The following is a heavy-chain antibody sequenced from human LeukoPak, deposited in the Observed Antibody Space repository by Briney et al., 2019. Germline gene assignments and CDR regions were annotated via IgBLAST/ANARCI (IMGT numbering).Heavy chain of an antibody. CDR1: GFTFSSYA. CDR3: AKDTTPRYGDPFDY. CDR2: ISGRGGST. J-gene: IGHJ4*02. Sequence: TGGSLRLSCAASGFTFSSYAMSWVRQAPGKGLEWVSAISGRGGSTYYADSVKGRFTISRDNSKNTLYLQMNSLRAEDTAVYYCAKDTTPRYGDPFDYWGQGTLVTVSS. D-gene: IGHD4-17*01. V-gene: IGHV3-23*01.